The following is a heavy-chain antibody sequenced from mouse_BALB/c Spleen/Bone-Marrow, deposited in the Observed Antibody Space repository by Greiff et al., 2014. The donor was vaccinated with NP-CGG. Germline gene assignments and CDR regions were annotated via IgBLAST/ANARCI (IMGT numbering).Heavy chain of an antibody. CDR3: AREDGNHVGFAY. J-gene: IGHJ3*01. Sequence: QVQLQQPGAELMKPGASVKISCKATGYTFSSYWIEWVKQRPGHGLEWIGEILPVSGSTNYNEKFKGNATFTADTSSNTAYMQLSSLTSEDSAVYYCAREDGNHVGFAYWGQGTLVTVSA. V-gene: IGHV1-9*01. D-gene: IGHD2-1*01. CDR1: GYTFSSYW. CDR2: ILPVSGST.